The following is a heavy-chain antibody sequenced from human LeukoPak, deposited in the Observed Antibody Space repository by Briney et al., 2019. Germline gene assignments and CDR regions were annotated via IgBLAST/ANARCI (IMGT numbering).Heavy chain of an antibody. CDR3: ARGGFSHGFDV. D-gene: IGHD5-12*01. J-gene: IGHJ3*01. Sequence: QPRGSLRLSCAASVFTFRSYWLHWDRQAPGKGLVCVGRIDNDGSDTIYADSVRGRFTVSRDNAKNTLYLQMNSLRAEDTAVYFCARGGFSHGFDVWGQGTVVTVSS. CDR2: IDNDGSDT. V-gene: IGHV3-74*01. CDR1: VFTFRSYW.